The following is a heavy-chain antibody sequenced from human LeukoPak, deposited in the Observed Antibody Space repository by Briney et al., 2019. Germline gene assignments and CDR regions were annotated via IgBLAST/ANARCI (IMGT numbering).Heavy chain of an antibody. Sequence: ASVKVSCKASGGIFISYAISWVRQAPGQGLEWMGGIIPIFGTANYAQKFQGRVTITADESTSTAYMELSSLRSEDTAVYYCASLGKWELLDAYYFDYWGQGTLVTVSS. CDR1: GGIFISYA. V-gene: IGHV1-69*13. CDR2: IIPIFGTA. J-gene: IGHJ4*02. CDR3: ASLGKWELLDAYYFDY. D-gene: IGHD1-26*01.